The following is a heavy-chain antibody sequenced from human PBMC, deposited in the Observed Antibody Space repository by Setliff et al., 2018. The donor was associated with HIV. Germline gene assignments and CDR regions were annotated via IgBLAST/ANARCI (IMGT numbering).Heavy chain of an antibody. CDR2: IRSIAYGGTT. D-gene: IGHD3-9*01. CDR1: GFTFGDYT. CDR3: TRDHRFVDRYPDW. V-gene: IGHV3-49*03. J-gene: IGHJ4*02. Sequence: GGSLRLSCSASGFTFGDYTMSWFRQAPGKGLEWVGFIRSIAYGGTTEYAASVKDRFTISRDDSKSIAYLQMSSLKIEDTAVYYCTRDHRFVDRYPDWWGQGTLVTVSS.